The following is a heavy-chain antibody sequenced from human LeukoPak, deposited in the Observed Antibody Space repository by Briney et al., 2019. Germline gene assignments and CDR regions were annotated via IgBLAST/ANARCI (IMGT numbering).Heavy chain of an antibody. CDR1: GGSFSGYY. Sequence: SETLSLTCVVYGGSFSGYYWSWIRQPPGKGLEWIGEINHSRGTNYNPSLKSRVTISVDTSKNQFSLNLSSVTAADTAVYYCARAGRSGGMYWGQGTLVTVSS. CDR2: INHSRGT. V-gene: IGHV4-34*01. CDR3: ARAGRSGGMY. J-gene: IGHJ4*02. D-gene: IGHD2-15*01.